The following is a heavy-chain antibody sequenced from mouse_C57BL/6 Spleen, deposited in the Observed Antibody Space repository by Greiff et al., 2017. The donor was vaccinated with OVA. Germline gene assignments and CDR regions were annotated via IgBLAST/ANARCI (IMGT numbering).Heavy chain of an antibody. D-gene: IGHD1-1*01. CDR2: INPSNGGT. Sequence: VQLQQPGTELVKPGASVKLSCKASGCTFTSYWMHWVKQRPGQGLEWIGNINPSNGGTNYNEKFKSKATLTVDKSSSPAYMQLSSLTAEVSAVYYCARGGTTVVAPGWFAYWGQGTLVTVSA. CDR3: ARGGTTVVAPGWFAY. J-gene: IGHJ3*01. V-gene: IGHV1-53*01. CDR1: GCTFTSYW.